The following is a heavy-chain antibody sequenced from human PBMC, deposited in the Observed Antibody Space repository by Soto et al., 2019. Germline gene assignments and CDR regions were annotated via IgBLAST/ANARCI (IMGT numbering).Heavy chain of an antibody. CDR1: GFTFSSYA. CDR3: AKDKSYDSSTYYYGYFDY. Sequence: EVQLLESGGALVQPGGSLRLSCAASGFTFSSYAMSWVRQAPGKGLEWVSIISGSGGSTYYADSVKGRFTISRDNSKNTLYLQMNSLRAEDTAVYYCAKDKSYDSSTYYYGYFDYWGQGTLVTVSS. D-gene: IGHD3-22*01. J-gene: IGHJ4*02. V-gene: IGHV3-23*01. CDR2: ISGSGGST.